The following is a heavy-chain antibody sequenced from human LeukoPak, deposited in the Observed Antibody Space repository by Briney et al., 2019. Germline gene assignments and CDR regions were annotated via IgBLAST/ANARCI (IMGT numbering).Heavy chain of an antibody. V-gene: IGHV3-48*04. CDR3: ATALSYYGGNLPFDY. D-gene: IGHD4-23*01. J-gene: IGHJ4*02. CDR1: GFTFSSYS. Sequence: GGSLRLSCAASGFTFSSYSMNWVRQAPGKGLEWVSYVSSSGSTIYYADSVKGRFTISRDNAKNSLYLQMNSLRAEDTAVYYCATALSYYGGNLPFDYWGQGTLVTVSS. CDR2: VSSSGSTI.